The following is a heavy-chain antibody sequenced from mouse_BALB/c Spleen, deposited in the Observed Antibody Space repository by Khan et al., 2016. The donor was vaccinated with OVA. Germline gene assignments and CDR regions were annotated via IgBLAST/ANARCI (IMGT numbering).Heavy chain of an antibody. CDR3: ARKNYYGCAMDN. J-gene: IGHJ4*01. Sequence: EVQLQELRPRLVKPSQSLSLTCTVTCYSITSDYAWFWIRQFPGNKLEWMGYISYGGSISYDPSLKSRISITRNTSKNQFFLQLNSVITEDTATYYDARKNYYGCAMDNWGQGTSVTVSS. D-gene: IGHD1-2*01. CDR2: ISYGGSI. CDR1: CYSITSDYA. V-gene: IGHV3-2*02.